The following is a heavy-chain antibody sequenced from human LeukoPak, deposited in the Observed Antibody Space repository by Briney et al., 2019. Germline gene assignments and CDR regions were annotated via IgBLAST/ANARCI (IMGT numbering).Heavy chain of an antibody. CDR1: GFTFSSYG. Sequence: GGSLRLSCAASGFTFSSYGMHWVRQAPGKGLEWVSVISYDGSNKYYADSVKGRFTISRDNSKNTMYLQLNSLRAEDTAIYYCAKTYYYDSSGYSHYLAYDYWGQGTLVTVSS. V-gene: IGHV3-30*18. J-gene: IGHJ4*02. CDR3: AKTYYYDSSGYSHYLAYDY. D-gene: IGHD3-22*01. CDR2: ISYDGSNK.